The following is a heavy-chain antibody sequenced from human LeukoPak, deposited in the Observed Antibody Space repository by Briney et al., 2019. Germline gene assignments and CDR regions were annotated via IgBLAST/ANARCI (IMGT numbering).Heavy chain of an antibody. Sequence: PGGSLRLSCAASGFTFSDYNMRWIRQAPGKGLEWVSSISRSGSTKYYADSVKGRFTISRDNSKNTLYVQMNSLRAEDTAVYCCAKDGGGGRLWFGELLVPSGGFDYWGQGTLVTVSS. CDR1: GFTFSDYN. CDR3: AKDGGGGRLWFGELLVPSGGFDY. V-gene: IGHV3-11*04. CDR2: ISRSGSTK. D-gene: IGHD3-10*01. J-gene: IGHJ4*02.